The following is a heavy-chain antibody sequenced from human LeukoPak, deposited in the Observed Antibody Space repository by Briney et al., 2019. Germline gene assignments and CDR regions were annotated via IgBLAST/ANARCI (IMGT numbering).Heavy chain of an antibody. V-gene: IGHV3-30-3*01. CDR3: ARGYGTNDAFDI. CDR2: ISYDGSNK. Sequence: GGSLRLSCAASGFTFSSYAMHWVRQAPGKGLEWVAVISYDGSNKYYADSVKGRFTISRDNSKNTLYLQMNSLRAEDTAVYYCARGYGTNDAFDIWGQGTMVTVSS. CDR1: GFTFSSYA. J-gene: IGHJ3*02. D-gene: IGHD5-18*01.